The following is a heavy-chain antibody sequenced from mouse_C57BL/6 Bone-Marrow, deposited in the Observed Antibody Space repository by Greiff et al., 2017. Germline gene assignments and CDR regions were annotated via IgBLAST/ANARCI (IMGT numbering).Heavy chain of an antibody. J-gene: IGHJ2*01. V-gene: IGHV14-4*01. CDR2: IDPENGDT. CDR1: GFNIKDDY. CDR3: SCGEFFDY. Sequence: VQLQQSGAELVRPGASVKLSCTASGFNIKDDYMHWVKQRPEQGLEWIGWIDPENGDTEYASKFKGTATLTADTSSSTAYMQLSSLTSEDTAVXCVSCGEFFDYWGQGTTLTVSS.